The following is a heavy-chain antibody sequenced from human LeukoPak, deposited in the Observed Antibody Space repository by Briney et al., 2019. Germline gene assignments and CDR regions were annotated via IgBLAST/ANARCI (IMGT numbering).Heavy chain of an antibody. CDR1: GGSFSGYY. CDR2: INHGGRT. V-gene: IGHV4-34*01. D-gene: IGHD5-12*01. CDR3: ARRRGYSGARYFDV. Sequence: SETLSLNCAVYGGSFSGYYWSWIRQPPGKGLEWLGEINHGGRTNYNPSLKSRVTISVDTTKNQFSLKLSSVTAADTAVYYCARRRGYSGARYFDVWGQGTLVTVSS. J-gene: IGHJ4*02.